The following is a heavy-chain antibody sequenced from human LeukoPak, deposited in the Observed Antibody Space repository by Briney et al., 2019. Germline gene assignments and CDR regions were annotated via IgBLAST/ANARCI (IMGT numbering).Heavy chain of an antibody. CDR3: ARVPMYSSSWYPSDY. D-gene: IGHD6-13*01. V-gene: IGHV3-21*01. CDR2: ISSSSSYI. CDR1: GFTFSDYA. Sequence: GGSLRLSCAASGFTFSDYAMSWVRQAPGKGLEWVSSISSSSSYIYYADSVKGRFTISRDNAKNSLYLQMNSLRAEDTAVYYCARVPMYSSSWYPSDYWGQGTLVTVSS. J-gene: IGHJ4*02.